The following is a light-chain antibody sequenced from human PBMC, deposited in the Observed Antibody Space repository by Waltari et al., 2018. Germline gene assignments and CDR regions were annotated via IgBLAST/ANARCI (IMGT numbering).Light chain of an antibody. J-gene: IGKJ2*01. Sequence: DIPRTPSPSTLSASVGARVTITCRASQSISSWLAWYQQKPGKAPKLLIYKASSLESGFPSRFSGSGSGTEFTLTISSLQPNDFATYYCQQYNSYPYTFGQGTKLEIK. CDR3: QQYNSYPYT. V-gene: IGKV1-5*03. CDR2: KAS. CDR1: QSISSW.